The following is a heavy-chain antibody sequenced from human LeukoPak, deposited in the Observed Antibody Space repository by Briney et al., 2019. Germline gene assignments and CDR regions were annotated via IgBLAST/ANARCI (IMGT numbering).Heavy chain of an antibody. D-gene: IGHD3-3*01. V-gene: IGHV3-23*01. CDR2: ISASGSTT. J-gene: IGHJ4*02. CDR3: AKGAQYDFWSGYTLEYFDV. CDR1: GFTFSSYA. Sequence: PGGSLRLSCAASGFTFSSYAMNWVRQAPGKGLDWVSFISASGSTTHYADSVTGRFTISRDNSNNTLYLQISSLRAEDTAAYYCAKGAQYDFWSGYTLEYFDVWGKGTLVTVSS.